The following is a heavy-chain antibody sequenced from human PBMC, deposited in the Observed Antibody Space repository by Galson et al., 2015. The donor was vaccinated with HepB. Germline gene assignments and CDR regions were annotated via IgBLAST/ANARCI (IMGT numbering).Heavy chain of an antibody. Sequence: LRLSCAASGFAFGNYGMHWVRQAPGKGLEWMALIWKDGSNKHYADSLKGRFRISRDNTKNTLFLEADSLRAADTAVYYCAREDATITVAALEYWGQGVLVTVSP. V-gene: IGHV3-33*01. CDR3: AREDATITVAALEY. D-gene: IGHD6-19*01. CDR1: GFAFGNYG. J-gene: IGHJ4*02. CDR2: IWKDGSNK.